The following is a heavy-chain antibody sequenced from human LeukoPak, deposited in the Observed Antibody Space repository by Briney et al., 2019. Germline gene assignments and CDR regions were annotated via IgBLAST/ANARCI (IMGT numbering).Heavy chain of an antibody. V-gene: IGHV3-7*01. J-gene: IGHJ6*03. Sequence: PSETLSLTCAVYGGSFSGYYWSWIRQPPGKGLEWVANIKQDGSEKYYVDSVKGRFIISRDNAKKSLYLEMNSLRAEDTALYYCGKDMDDWGRGTTVTVSS. CDR2: IKQDGSEK. CDR3: GKDMDD. CDR1: GGSFSGYY.